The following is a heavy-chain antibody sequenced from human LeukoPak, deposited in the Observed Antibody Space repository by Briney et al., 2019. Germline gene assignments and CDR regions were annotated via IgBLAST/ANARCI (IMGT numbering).Heavy chain of an antibody. J-gene: IGHJ6*03. CDR3: AREGHLYYYYYMDV. V-gene: IGHV3-48*01. Sequence: GGSLRLSCAASGFTFSSYSMNWVRQAPGKGLERVSYISSSSSSIYHADSVEGRFTISRDNAKNSLYLQMNSLRAEDTAVYHCAREGHLYYYYYMDVWGKGTTVTVSS. CDR2: ISSSSSSI. CDR1: GFTFSSYS.